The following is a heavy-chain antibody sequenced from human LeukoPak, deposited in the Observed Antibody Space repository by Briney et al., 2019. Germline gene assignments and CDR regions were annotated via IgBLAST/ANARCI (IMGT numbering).Heavy chain of an antibody. Sequence: GGSLRLSCAASGFTFSTRSMYWVRQAPGKGLEWVSSISASNNSIHYAESVRGRFTISRDNAKNSLYLQMNSLGAQDTAVYYCARPATGYCSSAGCHWDSWGQGTLVTVSS. CDR1: GFTFSTRS. D-gene: IGHD2-2*01. J-gene: IGHJ4*02. CDR3: ARPATGYCSSAGCHWDS. V-gene: IGHV3-21*01. CDR2: ISASNNSI.